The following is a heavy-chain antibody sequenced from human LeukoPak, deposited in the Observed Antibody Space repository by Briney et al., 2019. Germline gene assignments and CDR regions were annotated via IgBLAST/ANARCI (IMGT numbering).Heavy chain of an antibody. CDR2: ISYEGSNI. CDR1: RFTFSGSA. CDR3: ARGRGYSYAFTGRERTKSRLDY. V-gene: IGHV3-30*04. J-gene: IGHJ4*02. Sequence: GESLRLSCAASRFTFSGSALHWVRQAPGKGLEWVAVISYEGSNIYYADSVKGPFTISRDTSKNTLSLQMNSLRAEDTAVYYCARGRGYSYAFTGRERTKSRLDYWGQGTLVTVSS. D-gene: IGHD5-18*01.